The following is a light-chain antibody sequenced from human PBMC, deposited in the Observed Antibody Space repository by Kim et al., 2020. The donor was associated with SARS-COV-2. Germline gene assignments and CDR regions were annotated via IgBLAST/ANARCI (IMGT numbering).Light chain of an antibody. CDR3: YSRDSTGDYVV. J-gene: IGLJ2*01. CDR1: IIRRFY. V-gene: IGLV3-19*01. CDR2: GTK. Sequence: SSELTQDPAVSVALGQTVRITCQGDIIRRFYVGWYQQRPGQAPRLIIFGTKNRPSGIPDRISGSSSGNTASLTITGTQAEDEADYYCYSRDSTGDYVVFGGGTQLTVL.